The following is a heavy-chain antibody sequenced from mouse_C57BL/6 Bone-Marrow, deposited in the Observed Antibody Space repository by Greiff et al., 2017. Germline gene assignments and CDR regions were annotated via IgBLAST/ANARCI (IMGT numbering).Heavy chain of an antibody. CDR3: ALRPWFAY. CDR1: GYTFTSYW. D-gene: IGHD1-1*01. Sequence: QVQLQQPGAELVRPGTSVKLSCKASGYTFTSYWMHWVKQRPGQGLEWIGVIDPSDSYTNYNQKFKGKATLTVATSSSTAYMQLSGLTSEDYAVYCCALRPWFAYWGQGTLVTVSA. J-gene: IGHJ3*01. CDR2: IDPSDSYT. V-gene: IGHV1-59*01.